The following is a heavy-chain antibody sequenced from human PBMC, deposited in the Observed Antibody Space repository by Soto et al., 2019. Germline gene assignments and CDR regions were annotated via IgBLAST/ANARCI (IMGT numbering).Heavy chain of an antibody. CDR2: TYYSGST. D-gene: IGHD6-13*01. J-gene: IGHJ4*02. CDR1: GGSMIVYY. V-gene: IGHV4-59*12. CDR3: ARVRGTAGKRYFDY. Sequence: PSETLSLTCTVSGGSMIVYYWNWMRQPPGKGLQWIGYTYYSGSTTYNPSLKGRVTISVDSSKNQFSLKLDSVTPADTAVYYCARVRGTAGKRYFDYWGPGTLVTVSS.